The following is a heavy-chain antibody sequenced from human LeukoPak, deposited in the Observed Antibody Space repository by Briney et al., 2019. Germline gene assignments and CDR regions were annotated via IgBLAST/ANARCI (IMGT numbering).Heavy chain of an antibody. V-gene: IGHV4-59*05. D-gene: IGHD2-21*02. CDR3: ARLQYGDFYFDY. CDR2: IYYSGST. J-gene: IGHJ4*02. Sequence: SETLSLTCTVSGGSISSYYWSWIRQPAGKGLEWIGSIYYSGSTSYNPSLKSRVTISVDTSKNQFSLRLSSVTAADTAVYYCARLQYGDFYFDYWGQGTLVTVSS. CDR1: GGSISSYY.